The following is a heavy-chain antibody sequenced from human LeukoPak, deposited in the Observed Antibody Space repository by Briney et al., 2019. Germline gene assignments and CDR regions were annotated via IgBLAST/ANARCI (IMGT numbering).Heavy chain of an antibody. CDR2: IYYDGST. V-gene: IGHV4-59*01. CDR3: ARVAGGDWNYYFDL. D-gene: IGHD2-21*02. CDR1: GGSISTYY. J-gene: IGHJ2*01. Sequence: SETLSLTCTVSGGSISTYYWSWIRQSPGKGLEWIGYIYYDGSTNYNPSLKSRVTISVDTSKNQFSLKLSSVTSADTAMYYCARVAGGDWNYYFDLWGLGTLVTVSS.